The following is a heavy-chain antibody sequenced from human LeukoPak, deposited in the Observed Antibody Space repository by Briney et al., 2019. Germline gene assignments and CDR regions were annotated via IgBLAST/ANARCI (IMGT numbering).Heavy chain of an antibody. D-gene: IGHD6-13*01. CDR3: ATVIAAAGSWFDP. CDR2: ISGSGGST. CDR1: GFTFSSYA. V-gene: IGHV3-23*01. J-gene: IGHJ5*02. Sequence: GRSLRLSCAASGFTFSSYAMSWVRQAPGKGLEWVSAISGSGGSTYYADSVKGRFTISRDNSKNTLYLQMNSLRAEDTAVYYCATVIAAAGSWFDPWGQGTLVTVSS.